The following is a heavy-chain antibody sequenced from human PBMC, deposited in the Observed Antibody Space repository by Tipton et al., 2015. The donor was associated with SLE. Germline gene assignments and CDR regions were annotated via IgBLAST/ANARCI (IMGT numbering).Heavy chain of an antibody. J-gene: IGHJ4*02. Sequence: TLSLTCAVSGGSISNDYWSWIRQSPGEGLEWIGYIHYSGSTNYNPSLKSRVTISIDSSKNQFSLKLTSVTAADTAVYYCARQDSGNYYPFDYWGQGTLVTVSS. D-gene: IGHD1-26*01. CDR3: ARQDSGNYYPFDY. CDR2: IHYSGST. V-gene: IGHV4-59*08. CDR1: GGSISNDY.